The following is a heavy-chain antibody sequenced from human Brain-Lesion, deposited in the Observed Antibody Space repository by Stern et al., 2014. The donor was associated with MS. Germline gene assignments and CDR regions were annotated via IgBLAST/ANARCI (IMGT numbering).Heavy chain of an antibody. CDR2: INPNTGGP. CDR1: GYIFTGYY. J-gene: IGHJ6*02. Sequence: VQLVESGAEVKKPGASVKVSCKTSGYIFTGYYIHWVRQAPGQGLEWMAWINPNTGGPKYAQKFQGRFTMSRDTSISTAYVELSSLTSDDTAVYYCARDQRGITIFGVVTDYYYLGMDVWGQGTTVTVSS. D-gene: IGHD3-3*01. V-gene: IGHV1-2*02. CDR3: ARDQRGITIFGVVTDYYYLGMDV.